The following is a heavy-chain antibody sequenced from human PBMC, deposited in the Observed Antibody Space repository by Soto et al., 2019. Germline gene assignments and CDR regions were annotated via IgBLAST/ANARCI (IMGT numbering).Heavy chain of an antibody. CDR3: ARSLFDGGYSSSWGYFDY. J-gene: IGHJ4*02. D-gene: IGHD6-6*01. Sequence: GGSLRLSCAASGFTFSSYGMHWVRQAPGKGLEWVAVIWYDGSNKYYADSVKGRFTISRDNSKNTLYLQMNSLRAEDTAVYYCARSLFDGGYSSSWGYFDYWGQGTLVTVSS. CDR2: IWYDGSNK. CDR1: GFTFSSYG. V-gene: IGHV3-33*01.